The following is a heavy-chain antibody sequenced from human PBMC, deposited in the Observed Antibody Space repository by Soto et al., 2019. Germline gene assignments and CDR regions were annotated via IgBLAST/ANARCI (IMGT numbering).Heavy chain of an antibody. CDR3: ARIIEPHYFDH. CDR2: IGGSGSFT. Sequence: EVQLVESGGGLVKPGGSLRLSCAASGFTFRIFGMFWVRQAPGRGLEGVSSIGGSGSFTHSAGSVQGRFIISRDNAQESLFLQMTSLRAEDTAIYYCARIIEPHYFDHWGQGTLVTVSS. CDR1: GFTFRIFG. V-gene: IGHV3-21*02. D-gene: IGHD3-10*01. J-gene: IGHJ4*02.